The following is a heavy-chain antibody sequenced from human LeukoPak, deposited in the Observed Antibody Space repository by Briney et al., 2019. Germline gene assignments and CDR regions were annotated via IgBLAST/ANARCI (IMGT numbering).Heavy chain of an antibody. J-gene: IGHJ4*02. CDR3: ARDGLSTVTPEGFDY. D-gene: IGHD4-17*01. CDR2: IWYDGSNK. CDR1: GFPLSSYA. Sequence: GGPLRLPWEASGFPLSSYAMNGARKAQAKGWEGVAVIWYDGSNKYYADSVKGRFTISRDNAKNSLYLQMNSLRAEDTAVYYCARDGLSTVTPEGFDYWGQGTLVTVSS. V-gene: IGHV3-33*08.